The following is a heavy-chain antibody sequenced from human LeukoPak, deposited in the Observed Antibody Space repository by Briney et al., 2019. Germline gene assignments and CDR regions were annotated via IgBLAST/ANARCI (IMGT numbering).Heavy chain of an antibody. J-gene: IGHJ4*02. V-gene: IGHV3-9*01. CDR1: GFTFDDYA. Sequence: PGRSLRLSCAASGFTFDDYAMHWVRQAPGKGLEWVSGISWNSGSIGYADSVKGRFTISRDNAKNSLYLQMNSLRAEDTALYYCAKDIAAAGTGVFDYWGQGTLVTVSS. D-gene: IGHD6-13*01. CDR3: AKDIAAAGTGVFDY. CDR2: ISWNSGSI.